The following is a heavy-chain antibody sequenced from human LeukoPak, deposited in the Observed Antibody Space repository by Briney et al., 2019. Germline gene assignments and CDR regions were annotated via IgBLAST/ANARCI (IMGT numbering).Heavy chain of an antibody. CDR1: RFTFSSFW. Sequence: GGSLRLSCAPSRFTFSSFWMTWVRQAPGKGLEWVSAINSGGGTTYYADSVKGRFTISRDNSKNTLYLQMNSLRAEDMAVYYCAKDRSGSGSYYPDYWGQGTLVTVSS. CDR3: AKDRSGSGSYYPDY. J-gene: IGHJ4*02. V-gene: IGHV3-23*01. CDR2: INSGGGTT. D-gene: IGHD3-10*01.